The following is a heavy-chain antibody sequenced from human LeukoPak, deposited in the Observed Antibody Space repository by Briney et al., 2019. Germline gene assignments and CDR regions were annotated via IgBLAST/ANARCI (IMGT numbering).Heavy chain of an antibody. D-gene: IGHD2-15*01. J-gene: IGHJ4*02. CDR3: ARGGYCSGGSCFYYFDY. Sequence: GRSLRLSCAASGFTFSSYGMHWVRQAPGKGLEWVAVIWYDGSNKYYADSVKGRFTISRDNSKNTLYLQMNSLRAEDTAVYYCARGGYCSGGSCFYYFDYWGQGTLVTVSS. CDR2: IWYDGSNK. CDR1: GFTFSSYG. V-gene: IGHV3-33*01.